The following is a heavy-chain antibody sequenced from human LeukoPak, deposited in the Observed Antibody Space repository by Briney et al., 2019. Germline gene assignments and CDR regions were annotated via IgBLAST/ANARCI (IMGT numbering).Heavy chain of an antibody. J-gene: IGHJ4*02. V-gene: IGHV3-7*01. CDR2: INEDGSVK. CDR1: GVTFSAYW. CDR3: AKVPRDSDCY. D-gene: IGHD2-21*02. Sequence: PGGSLRLSCAVSGVTFSAYWMAWVRQSPGKGLEWVAEINEDGSVKYYVDSMKGRFTISRDNAKNSLYLQMNSLGDEDTAVYYCAKVPRDSDCYWGQGTLVTVSS.